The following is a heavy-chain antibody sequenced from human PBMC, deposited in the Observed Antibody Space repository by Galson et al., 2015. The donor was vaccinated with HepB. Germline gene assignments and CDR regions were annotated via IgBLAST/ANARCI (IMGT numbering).Heavy chain of an antibody. CDR3: ARDGLLAAAGTDAFDI. CDR2: TYYRSKWYN. J-gene: IGHJ3*02. D-gene: IGHD6-13*01. V-gene: IGHV6-1*01. CDR1: GDSVSSDSAA. Sequence: CAISGDSVSSDSAAWNWIRQSPSRGLEWLGRTYYRSKWYNDYAVSVKSRITINPDTSKNQFSLQLNSVTPEDTAVYYCARDGLLAAAGTDAFDIWGQGTMVTVSS.